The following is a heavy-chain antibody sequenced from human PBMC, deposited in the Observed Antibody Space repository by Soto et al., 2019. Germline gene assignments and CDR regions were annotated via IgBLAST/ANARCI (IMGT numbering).Heavy chain of an antibody. Sequence: ASVKVSCKASGYTFTSYDINWVRQTTGQGLEWMGWMNPTKGNTGYVQKFQGRVTMTRNTSINTAYMELSSLRSEDTAVYYCARAEILTGYFAWGQGTLVTVSS. CDR2: MNPTKGNT. D-gene: IGHD3-9*01. V-gene: IGHV1-8*01. CDR1: GYTFTSYD. J-gene: IGHJ5*01. CDR3: ARAEILTGYFA.